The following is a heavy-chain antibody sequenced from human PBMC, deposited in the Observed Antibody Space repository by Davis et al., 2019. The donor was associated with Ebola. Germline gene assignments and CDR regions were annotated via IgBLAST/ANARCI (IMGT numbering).Heavy chain of an antibody. CDR3: AKLYFLGDYFDY. Sequence: GESLKISCEASGFTFDESSLNWVRQAPGKGLEWVSGINWNGGSTGYADSVKGRFTISRDNAKNSLYLQMNSLRAEDTAFYYCAKLYFLGDYFDYWGQGILVTVSS. CDR1: GFTFDESS. CDR2: INWNGGST. V-gene: IGHV3-20*04. J-gene: IGHJ4*02. D-gene: IGHD1-26*01.